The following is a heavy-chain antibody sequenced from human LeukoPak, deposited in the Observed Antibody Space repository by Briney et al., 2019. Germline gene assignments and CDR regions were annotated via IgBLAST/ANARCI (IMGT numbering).Heavy chain of an antibody. Sequence: ASVKVSCTASGYTFTSYDINWVRQATGQGLEWMGWMNPNSGNTGYAQKFQGRVTMTRNTSISTAYMELSSLRSEDTAVYYCARVFGDSSSWWYWGQGTLVTVSS. CDR1: GYTFTSYD. J-gene: IGHJ4*02. D-gene: IGHD6-13*01. CDR2: MNPNSGNT. CDR3: ARVFGDSSSWWY. V-gene: IGHV1-8*01.